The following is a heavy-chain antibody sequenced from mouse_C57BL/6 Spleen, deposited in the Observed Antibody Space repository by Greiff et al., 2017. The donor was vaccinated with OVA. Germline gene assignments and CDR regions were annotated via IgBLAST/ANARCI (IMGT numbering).Heavy chain of an antibody. V-gene: IGHV3-1*01. D-gene: IGHD1-1*01. Sequence: EVKLMESGPGMVKPSQSLSLTCTVTGYSITSGYDWHWIRHFPGNQLEWLGYISYSGSTNYNPSLKSRISITHDTSKNHFFLKLNSVTTEATATYYCARGGFITTGRDYWGQGTTLTVSS. CDR1: GYSITSGYD. CDR2: ISYSGST. CDR3: ARGGFITTGRDY. J-gene: IGHJ2*01.